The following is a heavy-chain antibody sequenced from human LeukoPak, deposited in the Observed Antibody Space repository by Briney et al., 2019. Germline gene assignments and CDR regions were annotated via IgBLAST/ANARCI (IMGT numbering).Heavy chain of an antibody. V-gene: IGHV4-59*08. J-gene: IGHJ4*02. CDR3: ARHGGGGSGSSLDY. D-gene: IGHD3-10*01. CDR2: IYYSGST. Sequence: SETLSHTCTVSGGSISSYYWSWIRQPPGKGLEWIGYIYYSGSTNYNPSLKSRVTISVDTSKNQFSLKLSSVTAADTAVYYCARHGGGGSGSSLDYWGQGTLVTVSS. CDR1: GGSISSYY.